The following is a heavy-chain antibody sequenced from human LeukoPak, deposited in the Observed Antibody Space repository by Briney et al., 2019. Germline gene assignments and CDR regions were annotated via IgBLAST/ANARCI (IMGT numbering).Heavy chain of an antibody. D-gene: IGHD3-9*01. CDR3: ARDTAPVLRYFDWLIDY. CDR2: ISSSSSPI. J-gene: IGHJ4*02. V-gene: IGHV3-48*01. Sequence: GGSLRLSCAASGFTFSSYSMNWVRQAPGKGLEWLSYISSSSSPIYYADSVKGRFTISRDNSKNTLYLQMNSLRAEDTAVYYCARDTAPVLRYFDWLIDYWGQGTLVTVSS. CDR1: GFTFSSYS.